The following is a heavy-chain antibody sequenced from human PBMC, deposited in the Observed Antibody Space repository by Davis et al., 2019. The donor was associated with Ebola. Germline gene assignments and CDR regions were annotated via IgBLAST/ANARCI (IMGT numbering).Heavy chain of an antibody. CDR1: GYTFTNYY. Sequence: ASVKVSCKASGYTFTNYYMHWVRQAPGQGLEWMGIINPGGGSTSYAQKFQGRVTMTRDTSTSTVYMELSSLRSEDTAVYYCARPVAGIYYFDYWGQGTLVTVSS. CDR3: ARPVAGIYYFDY. CDR2: INPGGGST. D-gene: IGHD6-19*01. V-gene: IGHV1-46*01. J-gene: IGHJ4*02.